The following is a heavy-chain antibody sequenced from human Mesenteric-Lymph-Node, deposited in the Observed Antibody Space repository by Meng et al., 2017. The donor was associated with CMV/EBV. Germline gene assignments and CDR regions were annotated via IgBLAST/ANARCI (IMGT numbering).Heavy chain of an antibody. Sequence: SGDYYWSWIRQPPGKGLEWIGYIYKSGTAYYNPSLKSRLTISIDTSDNQFSLDLTSVTAADTAVYYCAREGPFVYSTSSGSGCLDPWGQGTLVTVSS. CDR1: SGDYY. J-gene: IGHJ5*02. D-gene: IGHD6-6*01. V-gene: IGHV4-30-4*08. CDR2: IYKSGTA. CDR3: AREGPFVYSTSSGSGCLDP.